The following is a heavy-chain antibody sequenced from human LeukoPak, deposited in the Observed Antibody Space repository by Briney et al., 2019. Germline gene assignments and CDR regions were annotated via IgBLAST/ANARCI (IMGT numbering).Heavy chain of an antibody. CDR2: IGSNISYI. J-gene: IGHJ4*02. CDR1: GFTFSSYW. Sequence: GGSLRLSCAASGFTFSSYWMSWVRQAPGKGLEWVSSIGSNISYIYYADSVKGRFTISRDNPKNSLYLQMNSLSAEDTAVYYCARDNGAKRFDYWGQGTLVIVSA. D-gene: IGHD2-8*01. CDR3: ARDNGAKRFDY. V-gene: IGHV3-21*01.